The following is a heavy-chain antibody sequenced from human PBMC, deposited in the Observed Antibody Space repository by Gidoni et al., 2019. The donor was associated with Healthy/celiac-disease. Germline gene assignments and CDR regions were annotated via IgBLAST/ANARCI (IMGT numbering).Heavy chain of an antibody. CDR2: IYYSGST. V-gene: IGHV4-59*01. CDR1: GGSIRSYY. D-gene: IGHD1-20*01. J-gene: IGHJ5*02. CDR3: ARVSRRITGTTILNWFDP. Sequence: QVQLQESGPGLVKPSETLSLTCTVSGGSIRSYYWSWIRQPPGKGLEWIGYIYYSGSTNYNPSLKSRVTISVDTSKNQFSLKLSSVTAADTAVYYCARVSRRITGTTILNWFDPWGQGTLVTVSS.